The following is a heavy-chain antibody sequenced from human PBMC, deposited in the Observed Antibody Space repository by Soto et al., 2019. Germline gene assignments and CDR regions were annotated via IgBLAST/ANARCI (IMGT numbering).Heavy chain of an antibody. V-gene: IGHV4-39*01. D-gene: IGHD3-10*01. CDR2: IYYSGST. Sequence: QLQLQEAGPGLVKPSETLSLTCTVSGGSISSSSYYWGWIRQPPGKGLEWIGSIYYSGSTYYNPSHKSRVTISADTSKNQFSLKLSSVTAADTAVYYCADVHFGSGSYQSPSGYYYYMDVWGKGTTVTVSS. J-gene: IGHJ6*03. CDR3: ADVHFGSGSYQSPSGYYYYMDV. CDR1: GGSISSSSYY.